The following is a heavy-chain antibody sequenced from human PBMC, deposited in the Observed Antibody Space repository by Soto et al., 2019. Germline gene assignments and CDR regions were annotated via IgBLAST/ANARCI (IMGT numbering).Heavy chain of an antibody. CDR1: GASISSDGYS. CDR3: AGSRYCSSTTCYFFDC. Sequence: SETLSLTCTVSGASISSDGYSWSWIRQPPGKGLEWIGYFYHDGTTYYNPSLRSRVTISVDKSKNQFSLRLISVTAADTAVYYCAGSRYCSSTTCYFFDCWGQGALVTVSS. CDR2: FYHDGTT. J-gene: IGHJ4*02. V-gene: IGHV4-30-2*01. D-gene: IGHD2-2*01.